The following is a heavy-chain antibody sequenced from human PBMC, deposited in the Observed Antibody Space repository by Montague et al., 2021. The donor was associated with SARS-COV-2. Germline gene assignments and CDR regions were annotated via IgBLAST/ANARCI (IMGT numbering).Heavy chain of an antibody. Sequence: SETLSLTCAVYGGSFTDYYWTWIRQAPGKGLEWIGEVDHRGSASYSPSLKGRVSISVDRSKNQFSLNLRSVTAADTAAYYCARGQVSVYGVLIMLPAARPFDVWGRGTMVLVSP. CDR3: ARGQVSVYGVLIMLPAARPFDV. CDR2: VDHRGSA. D-gene: IGHD3-3*01. CDR1: GGSFTDYY. J-gene: IGHJ3*01. V-gene: IGHV4-34*01.